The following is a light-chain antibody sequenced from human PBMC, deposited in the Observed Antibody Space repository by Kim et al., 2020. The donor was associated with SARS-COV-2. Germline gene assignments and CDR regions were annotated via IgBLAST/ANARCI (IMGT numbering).Light chain of an antibody. J-gene: IGKJ2*01. CDR3: QQYHNYYT. CDR1: QTVTGR. Sequence: EIVMTQSPVTLSVSPGERATLSCRASQTVTGRLAWYQQKSGQAPRLVMYDVPTRASGIPARFSGSGSGTEFTLTISSLESEDFAVYYCQQYHNYYTFGQGTKLEI. CDR2: DVP. V-gene: IGKV3-15*01.